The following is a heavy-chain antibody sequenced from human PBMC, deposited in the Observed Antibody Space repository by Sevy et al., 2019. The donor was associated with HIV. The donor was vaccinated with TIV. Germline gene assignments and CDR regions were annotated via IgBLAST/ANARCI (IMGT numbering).Heavy chain of an antibody. Sequence: GGSLRLSCAASGFNFRVYGVTWVRQAPGKGLEWVSGISSSGDSTYYADSVKGRFAISRDNSRKTLSLQMNSLIAEDTAVYYCAKDDDSSAFRYNMDVWGQGTTVTVSS. CDR3: AKDDDSSAFRYNMDV. J-gene: IGHJ6*02. CDR2: ISSSGDST. CDR1: GFNFRVYG. V-gene: IGHV3-23*01. D-gene: IGHD1-1*01.